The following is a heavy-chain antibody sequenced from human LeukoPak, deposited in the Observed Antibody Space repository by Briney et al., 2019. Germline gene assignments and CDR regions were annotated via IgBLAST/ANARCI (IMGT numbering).Heavy chain of an antibody. Sequence: ASVKVSCKASGYTFTSYDINWVRQATGQGLEWMGWMNPNSDNTGYARKFQGRVTMTRNTSISTAYMELSSLRSEDTAVYYCARGPRITMVRGVIRAYYYYGMDVWGQGTTVTVSS. J-gene: IGHJ6*02. D-gene: IGHD3-10*01. V-gene: IGHV1-8*01. CDR3: ARGPRITMVRGVIRAYYYYGMDV. CDR2: MNPNSDNT. CDR1: GYTFTSYD.